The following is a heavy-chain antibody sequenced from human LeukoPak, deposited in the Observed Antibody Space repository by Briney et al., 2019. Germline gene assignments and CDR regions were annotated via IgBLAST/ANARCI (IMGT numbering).Heavy chain of an antibody. CDR3: ARHSVLRFLEWLLFFDY. J-gene: IGHJ4*02. CDR2: IYHSGST. CDR1: GYSISSGYY. Sequence: SETLSLTCAVSGYSISSGYYWGWIRQPPGKGLEWIGSIYHSGSTYYNPSHKSRVTISVDTSKNQFSLKLSSVTAADTAVYYCARHSVLRFLEWLLFFDYWGQGTLVTVSS. V-gene: IGHV4-38-2*01. D-gene: IGHD3-3*01.